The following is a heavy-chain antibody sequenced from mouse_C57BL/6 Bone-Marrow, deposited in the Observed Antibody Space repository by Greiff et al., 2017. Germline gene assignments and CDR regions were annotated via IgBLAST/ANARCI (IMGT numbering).Heavy chain of an antibody. V-gene: IGHV5-15*01. Sequence: EVHLVESGGGLVQPGGSLKLSCAASGFTFSDYGMEWVRQAPRKGPEWVAFISNLAYSIYYADTVTGRFTISRENAKNTLYLELSSLRSEDTAMYYCARHRTGYYAMDYWGQGTSVTVSS. CDR1: GFTFSDYG. CDR2: ISNLAYSI. D-gene: IGHD4-1*01. J-gene: IGHJ4*01. CDR3: ARHRTGYYAMDY.